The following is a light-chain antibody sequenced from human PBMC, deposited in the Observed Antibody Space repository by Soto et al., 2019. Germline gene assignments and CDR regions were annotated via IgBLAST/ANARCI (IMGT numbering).Light chain of an antibody. V-gene: IGLV1-44*01. Sequence: QSVLTQPPSASGTPGQRVTISCSGSSSSIGSNSVNWYQQLPRTAPKVLIYTNNQRPSGVPDRFSGPKSGTSASLAISGLQSEDEADSYCAAWDGSLNVYVFGTGTKLTVL. J-gene: IGLJ1*01. CDR1: SSSIGSNS. CDR3: AAWDGSLNVYV. CDR2: TNN.